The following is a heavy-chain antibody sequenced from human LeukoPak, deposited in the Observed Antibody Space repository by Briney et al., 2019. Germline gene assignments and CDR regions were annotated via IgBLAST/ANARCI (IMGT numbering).Heavy chain of an antibody. CDR2: IYYSGST. V-gene: IGHV4-39*07. Sequence: PSETLSLTCTVSGGSISSSSYYWGWIRQPPGKGLEWIGSIYYSGSTYYNPSLKSRVTISVDTSKNQFSLKLSSVTAADTAVYYWARDAWFGELLYHNWFDRWGQGTLVTVSS. D-gene: IGHD3-10*01. CDR3: ARDAWFGELLYHNWFDR. CDR1: GGSISSSSYY. J-gene: IGHJ5*02.